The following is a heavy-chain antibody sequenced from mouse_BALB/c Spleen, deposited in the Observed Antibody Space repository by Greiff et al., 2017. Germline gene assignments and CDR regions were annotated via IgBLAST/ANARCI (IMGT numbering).Heavy chain of an antibody. V-gene: IGHV14-4*02. CDR1: GFNIKDYY. CDR2: IDPENGDT. CDR3: NAWGNPYAMDY. D-gene: IGHD2-1*01. Sequence: VQLQQSGAELVRSGASVKLSCTASGFNIKDYYMHWVKQRPEPGLAWIGWIDPENGDTEYAPKFQGKATMTADTASNTAYLQLSSLTSEDTAVYYGNAWGNPYAMDYWGQGTSVTVSS. J-gene: IGHJ4*01.